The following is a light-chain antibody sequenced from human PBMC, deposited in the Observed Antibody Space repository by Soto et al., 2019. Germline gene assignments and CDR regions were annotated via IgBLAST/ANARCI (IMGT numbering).Light chain of an antibody. CDR1: QTISSW. J-gene: IGKJ1*01. CDR3: KHYNSYSWT. CDR2: KAS. Sequence: DIQMTQSPSTLSGSVGDRVTVTCRASQTISSWLAWYQQKPGKAPKLLIYKASTLKSGVPSRFSGSGSGTEFTLTISSLQPDDFATYYCKHYNSYSWTFGQGTKVDIK. V-gene: IGKV1-5*03.